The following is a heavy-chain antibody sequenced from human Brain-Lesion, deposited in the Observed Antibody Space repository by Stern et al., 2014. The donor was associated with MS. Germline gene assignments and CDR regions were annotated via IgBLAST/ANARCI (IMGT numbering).Heavy chain of an antibody. Sequence: EVQLEESGAEVKKPGESLKISCEASGYLFDDYWIGWVRQMSGRGLELVAIIFPRDSNTRYSPSVQGQVPISADKSISTAYLQWSSLKASDTAMYYCARSPATPSGYDRFDYWGQGALVTVSS. J-gene: IGHJ4*02. CDR2: IFPRDSNT. D-gene: IGHD5-12*01. CDR1: GYLFDDYW. CDR3: ARSPATPSGYDRFDY. V-gene: IGHV5-51*03.